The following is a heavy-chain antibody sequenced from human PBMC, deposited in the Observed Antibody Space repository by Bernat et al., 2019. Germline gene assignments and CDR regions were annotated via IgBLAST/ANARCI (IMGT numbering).Heavy chain of an antibody. Sequence: EVQLVESGGGLVQPGGSLRLSCAASGFTFSSYWMSWVRQAPGKGLEWVANIKQDGSEKYYVDSVKGRFTISRDNAKNSLYLQMNSLRAEDTAVYYYARDRGGGYCAIGVCYNVYYGMDVWGQGTTVTVSS. D-gene: IGHD2-8*01. CDR2: IKQDGSEK. V-gene: IGHV3-7*03. CDR1: GFTFSSYW. J-gene: IGHJ6*02. CDR3: ARDRGGGYCAIGVCYNVYYGMDV.